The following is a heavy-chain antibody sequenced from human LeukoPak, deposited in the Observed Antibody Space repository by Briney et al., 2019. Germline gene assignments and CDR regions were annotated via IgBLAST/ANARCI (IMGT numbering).Heavy chain of an antibody. CDR1: GFTVSSNY. V-gene: IGHV3-53*01. D-gene: IGHD1-26*01. J-gene: IGHJ3*02. Sequence: GGSLRLSCAASGFTVSSNYLSWVRQAPGKGLEWVSVIYSGGSINYAFSVKGRYTNTRDNSKNTLHLQKNSPRDEDTAVYYGARSRVGCGNGAFDIWGQGTMVTVSS. CDR2: IYSGGSI. CDR3: ARSRVGCGNGAFDI.